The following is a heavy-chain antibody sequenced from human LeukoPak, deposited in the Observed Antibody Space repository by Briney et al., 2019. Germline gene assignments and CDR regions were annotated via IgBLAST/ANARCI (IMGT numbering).Heavy chain of an antibody. CDR2: INHSGST. D-gene: IGHD5-24*01. CDR1: GGSFSGYY. V-gene: IGHV4-34*01. J-gene: IGHJ4*02. Sequence: SETLSLTCAVYGGSFSGYYWSWIRQPPGKGLEWIGEINHSGSTNYNPSLKSRVTISVDTSKNQFSRKLSSVTAADTAVYYCARGNGYNSAPLGYWGQGTLVTVSS. CDR3: ARGNGYNSAPLGY.